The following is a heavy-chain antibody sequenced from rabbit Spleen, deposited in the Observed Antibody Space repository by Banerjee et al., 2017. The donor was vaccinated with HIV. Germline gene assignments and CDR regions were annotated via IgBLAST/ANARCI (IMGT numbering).Heavy chain of an antibody. CDR3: ARDTSSSFSSYGMDL. Sequence: QSLEESGGDLVKPGASLTLTCIASGVSFSGDSFSGDSYMCWVRQAPGKGLEWMVCIDTASSGFTYFASWAKGRFTISKTSSTTVTLQMTSLTAADTATYFCARDTSSSFSSYGMDLWGQGTLVTVS. CDR2: IDTASSGFT. J-gene: IGHJ6*01. V-gene: IGHV1S40*01. CDR1: GVSFSGDSFSGDSY. D-gene: IGHD1-1*01.